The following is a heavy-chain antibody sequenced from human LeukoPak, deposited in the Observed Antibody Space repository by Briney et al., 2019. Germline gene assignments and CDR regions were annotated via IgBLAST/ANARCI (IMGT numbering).Heavy chain of an antibody. CDR2: ISSNGGST. D-gene: IGHD6-6*01. J-gene: IGHJ4*02. Sequence: PGGSLRLSCAASGFTFSSYAMHWVRQAPGKGLEYVSAISSNGGSTYYANSVKGRFTISRDNSKNTLYLQMGSLRAEDMAVYYCARGGIAARPASFDYWGQGTLVTVSP. CDR1: GFTFSSYA. V-gene: IGHV3-64*01. CDR3: ARGGIAARPASFDY.